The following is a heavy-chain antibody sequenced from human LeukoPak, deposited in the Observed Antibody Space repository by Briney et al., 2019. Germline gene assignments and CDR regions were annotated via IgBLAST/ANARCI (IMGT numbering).Heavy chain of an antibody. Sequence: ASVKVSCKASGYTYSGYYIHWVRQAPGQGLEWMGWVNPNSGGTYYAQKFQGRVTMTRDTSISTAYMELSSLTSDDTAVYYCASGYHVMFEYYFDFWGQGTLVAASS. D-gene: IGHD2-2*01. V-gene: IGHV1-2*02. CDR2: VNPNSGGT. J-gene: IGHJ4*02. CDR1: GYTYSGYY. CDR3: ASGYHVMFEYYFDF.